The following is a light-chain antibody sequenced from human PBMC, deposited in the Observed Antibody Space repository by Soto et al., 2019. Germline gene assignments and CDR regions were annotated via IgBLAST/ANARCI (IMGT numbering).Light chain of an antibody. Sequence: DIVMTRSPDSLAVSLGERATINYKSSQSVLSTSNNKNYLSWHQQKPGQPPRLLIYWASTRESGVPDRFSGSGSGTDFTLTISSLQAEDVAIYYCQQHFTAPLTFGGGTKVDIK. CDR1: QSVLSTSNNKNY. V-gene: IGKV4-1*01. CDR2: WAS. J-gene: IGKJ4*01. CDR3: QQHFTAPLT.